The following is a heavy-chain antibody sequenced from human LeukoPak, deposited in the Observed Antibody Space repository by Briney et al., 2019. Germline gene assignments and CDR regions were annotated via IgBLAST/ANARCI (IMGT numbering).Heavy chain of an antibody. CDR3: ARSWGFDY. D-gene: IGHD7-27*01. V-gene: IGHV3-7*01. Sequence: WIRQAPGKGLEWVANIKQDGSEKYYVDSVKGRSTISRDNAKNSLYLQMNSLRAEDTAVYYCARSWGFDYWGQGTLVTVSS. J-gene: IGHJ4*02. CDR2: IKQDGSEK.